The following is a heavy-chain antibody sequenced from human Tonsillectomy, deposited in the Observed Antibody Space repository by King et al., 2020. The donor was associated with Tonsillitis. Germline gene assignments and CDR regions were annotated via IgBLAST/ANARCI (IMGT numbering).Heavy chain of an antibody. V-gene: IGHV4-30-4*01. D-gene: IGHD3-10*01. CDR3: AREDFGSGSYYEYYGMDV. CDR2: IYYSGST. CDR1: GGSISSGDYY. J-gene: IGHJ6*02. Sequence: VQLQESGPGLIRPSQTLSLTCTVSGGSISSGDYYWSWIRQPPGKGLEWIWYIYYSGSTFYNPALKSRVTISVEPSKNQFSLKLTSVTAADTAVYYCAREDFGSGSYYEYYGMDVWGQGTTVTVSS.